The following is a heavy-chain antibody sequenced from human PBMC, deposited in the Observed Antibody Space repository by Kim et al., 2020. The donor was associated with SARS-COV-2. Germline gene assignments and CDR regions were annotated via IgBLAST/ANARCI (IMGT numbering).Heavy chain of an antibody. Sequence: SETLSLTCAVSGGSISSSNWWSWVRQPPGKGLEWIGEIYHSGSTNYNPSLKSRVTITVDKSKNQFSLKLSSVTAADTAVYYCAREGGARELELRICYFDYWGQGTLVAVSS. D-gene: IGHD1-7*01. CDR2: IYHSGST. J-gene: IGHJ4*02. CDR1: GGSISSSNW. CDR3: AREGGARELELRICYFDY. V-gene: IGHV4-4*02.